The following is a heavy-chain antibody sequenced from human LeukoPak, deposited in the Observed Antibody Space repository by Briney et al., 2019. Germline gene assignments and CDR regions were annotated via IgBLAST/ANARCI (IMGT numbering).Heavy chain of an antibody. V-gene: IGHV3-33*01. CDR2: IYHDGTNK. CDR3: AREGDGFDI. J-gene: IGHJ3*02. Sequence: GGSLRLSCASSGFTFSKHGMHWVRQAPGKGLEWVAVIYHDGTNKYYAHSVKGRFTISRDNSKNTLFLQMNSLRGEDTAVYFCAREGDGFDIWGQGTPVTVSS. CDR1: GFTFSKHG.